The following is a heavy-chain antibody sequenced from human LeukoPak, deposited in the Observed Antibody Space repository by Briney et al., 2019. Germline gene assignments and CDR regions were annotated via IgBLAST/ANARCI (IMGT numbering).Heavy chain of an antibody. J-gene: IGHJ6*03. D-gene: IGHD3-10*01. CDR3: ARQISDSYYYYIDV. Sequence: SETLSLTCSVSGGSISSSNYYWGWIRQPPGKGLEWIGTIYYSGTTYYNPSLESRVTISEDMSKNQFSLTLRSVTAADTAVYYCARQISDSYYYYIDVWGKGTTVTVSS. CDR1: GGSISSSNYY. V-gene: IGHV4-39*01. CDR2: IYYSGTT.